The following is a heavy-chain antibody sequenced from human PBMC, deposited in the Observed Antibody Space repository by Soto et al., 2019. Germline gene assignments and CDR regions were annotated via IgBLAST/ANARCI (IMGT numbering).Heavy chain of an antibody. J-gene: IGHJ3*02. CDR3: AREGDDYGDYKRAFDI. CDR2: ISTTSSYI. Sequence: EVQLVESGGGLVKPGGSLRLSCEASGFTFRSYSMNWVRQAPGKGLEGVSSISTTSSYIYYGDSVKGRFTISRDNAKNSLFLQMNSQRAEDTAIYYCAREGDDYGDYKRAFDIWGQGTTVTVSS. V-gene: IGHV3-21*01. CDR1: GFTFRSYS. D-gene: IGHD4-17*01.